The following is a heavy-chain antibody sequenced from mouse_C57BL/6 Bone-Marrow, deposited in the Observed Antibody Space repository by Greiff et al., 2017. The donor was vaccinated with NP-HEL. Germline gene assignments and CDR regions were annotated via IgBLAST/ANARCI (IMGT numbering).Heavy chain of an antibody. D-gene: IGHD2-5*01. CDR1: GFTFSSYG. J-gene: IGHJ2*01. Sequence: EVKLMESGGDLVKPGGSLKLSCAASGFTFSSYGMSWVRQTPYKRLEWVATISSGGSYTYYPDSVTGRFTISRDNAKNSLYIQMSSLKSEETAMYYCARHYYSNYFDYWGQDTTLTVSS. V-gene: IGHV5-6*01. CDR3: ARHYYSNYFDY. CDR2: ISSGGSYT.